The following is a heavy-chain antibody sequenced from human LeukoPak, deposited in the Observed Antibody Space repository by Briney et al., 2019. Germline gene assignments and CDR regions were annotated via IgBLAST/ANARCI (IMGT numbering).Heavy chain of an antibody. D-gene: IGHD3-10*01. Sequence: SETLSLTCTVSGGSISSGCYYWSWIRQHPGKGLEWVGYIYYSGSTYYNPSLKSRVTISVDTSKNQFSLKLSSVTAADTAVYYCASGSGSYYNPDYWGQGTLVTVSS. J-gene: IGHJ4*02. CDR3: ASGSGSYYNPDY. V-gene: IGHV4-31*03. CDR1: GGSISSGCYY. CDR2: IYYSGST.